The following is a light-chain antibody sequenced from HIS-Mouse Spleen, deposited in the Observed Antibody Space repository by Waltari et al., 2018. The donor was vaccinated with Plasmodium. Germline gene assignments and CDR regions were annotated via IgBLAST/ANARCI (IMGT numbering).Light chain of an antibody. CDR3: CSYAGSSTNWV. J-gene: IGLJ3*02. V-gene: IGLV2-23*01. CDR2: EGS. CDR1: SSDVGGYHL. Sequence: QSALTQPASVSGSPGQSITISCTGTSSDVGGYHLFPWYQQHPGKAPKLMIYEGSKRPSGVSNRFSGSKSGNTASLTISGLQAEDEADYYCCSYAGSSTNWVFGGGTKLTVL.